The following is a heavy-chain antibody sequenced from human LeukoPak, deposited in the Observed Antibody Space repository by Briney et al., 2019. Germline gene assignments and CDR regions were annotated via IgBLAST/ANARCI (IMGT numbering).Heavy chain of an antibody. V-gene: IGHV4-31*03. Sequence: SQTLSRTCTVSGGSISSGGYYWSWIRQHPGKGLEWIGYIYYSGSTYYNPSLKSRVTISVDTSKNQFSLKLSSVTAADTAVYYCARDDQYCSSTSCRGLDAFDIWGQGTMVTVSS. CDR2: IYYSGST. J-gene: IGHJ3*02. CDR3: ARDDQYCSSTSCRGLDAFDI. D-gene: IGHD2-2*01. CDR1: GGSISSGGYY.